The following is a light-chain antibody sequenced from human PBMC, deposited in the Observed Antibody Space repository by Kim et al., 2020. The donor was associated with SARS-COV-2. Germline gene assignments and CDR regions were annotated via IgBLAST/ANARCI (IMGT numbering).Light chain of an antibody. CDR2: DAS. CDR1: QYVTRG. CDR3: QHRQT. V-gene: IGKV1-5*01. J-gene: IGKJ1*01. Sequence: DIQMTQSPSTLSASVGDRVTITCRATQYVTRGLSWYRQKPGRAPKLLIYDASTLDRGVASRFRGSGSGTEFTLTINSLEPDDFASYYCQHRQTFGRGRKVDIK.